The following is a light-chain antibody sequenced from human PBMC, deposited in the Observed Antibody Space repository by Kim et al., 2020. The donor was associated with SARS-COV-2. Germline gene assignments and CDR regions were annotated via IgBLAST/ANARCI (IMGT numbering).Light chain of an antibody. V-gene: IGKV1-9*01. CDR2: AAS. CDR1: QGISSY. Sequence: SASVGDRVTITCRASQGISSYLGWYRQKPGKAPELLIYAASTLQSGVPSRFSGSGSGTEFTLTISSLQPEDFATYYCQHLNTYPYTFGQGTKLEI. CDR3: QHLNTYPYT. J-gene: IGKJ2*01.